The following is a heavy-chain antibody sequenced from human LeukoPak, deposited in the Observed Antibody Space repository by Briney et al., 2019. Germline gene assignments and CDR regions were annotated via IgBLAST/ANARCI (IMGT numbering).Heavy chain of an antibody. CDR3: ARVPRSGDHYRSPDY. Sequence: GGSLRLSCAASGFPFSTYRMNWVRQAPGKGLEWVSYISDSSSIIYYADSVKGRFTISRDNTKNSLSLQMNSLRAEDTAVYYCARVPRSGDHYRSPDYWGHGTLVTVSS. CDR1: GFPFSTYR. V-gene: IGHV3-48*01. CDR2: ISDSSSII. J-gene: IGHJ4*01. D-gene: IGHD1-14*01.